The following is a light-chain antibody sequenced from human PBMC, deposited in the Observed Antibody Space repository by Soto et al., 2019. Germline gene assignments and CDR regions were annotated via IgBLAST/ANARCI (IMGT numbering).Light chain of an antibody. Sequence: QSALTQPPSVSGSPGQSVTISCTGTSSDVGSYNRVSWYQQPPGTAPKLMIYEVSNRPSGVPDRFSGSKSGNTASLIISGLQAEDEADYYCCSYTSSSTLVFGGGTKLTVL. CDR3: CSYTSSSTLV. CDR1: SSDVGSYNR. CDR2: EVS. V-gene: IGLV2-18*02. J-gene: IGLJ2*01.